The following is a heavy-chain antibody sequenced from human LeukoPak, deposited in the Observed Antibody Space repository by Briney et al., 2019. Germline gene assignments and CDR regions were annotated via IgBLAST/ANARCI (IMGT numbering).Heavy chain of an antibody. CDR2: ISISGTTI. D-gene: IGHD3-10*01. CDR3: ATYYYGSGSDY. V-gene: IGHV3-48*03. Sequence: WFSYISISGTTIYYADSVKGRFTISRDNAKNSLYLQMNSLRAEDTAVYYCATYYYGSGSDYWGQGTLVTVSS. J-gene: IGHJ4*02.